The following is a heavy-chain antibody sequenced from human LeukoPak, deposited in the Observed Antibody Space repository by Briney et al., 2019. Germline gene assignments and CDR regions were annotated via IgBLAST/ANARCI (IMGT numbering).Heavy chain of an antibody. CDR1: GGSIGSYY. V-gene: IGHV4-39*07. Sequence: SETLSLTCTVSGGSIGSYYWGWIRQPPGKGLEWIASIYYRGNTYYNPSLKSRVTISADTSKNQLSLKLSSVTAADTAVYYCARAGYCSSTTCPDAFDIWGQGTKVTVSS. J-gene: IGHJ3*02. CDR2: IYYRGNT. D-gene: IGHD2-2*01. CDR3: ARAGYCSSTTCPDAFDI.